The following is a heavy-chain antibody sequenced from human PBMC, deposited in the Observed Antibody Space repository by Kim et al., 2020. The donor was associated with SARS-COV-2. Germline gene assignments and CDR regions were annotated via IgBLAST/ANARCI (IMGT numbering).Heavy chain of an antibody. D-gene: IGHD4-17*01. Sequence: SETLSLTCTVSGGSISSGGYYWTWIRQHPGKGLEWIGYIYYSGSTYYNPSLKGRITISVLTSKNQFSLTLSSVTAADTAVYYCAIYRYGDYVDYWGQGT. CDR2: IYYSGST. CDR1: GGSISSGGYY. J-gene: IGHJ4*02. CDR3: AIYRYGDYVDY. V-gene: IGHV4-31*03.